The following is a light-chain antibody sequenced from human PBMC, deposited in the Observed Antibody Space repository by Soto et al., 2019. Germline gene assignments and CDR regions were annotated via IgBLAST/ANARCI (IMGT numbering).Light chain of an antibody. CDR2: GAS. J-gene: IGKJ1*01. CDR1: QSVSSSY. V-gene: IGKV3-20*01. CDR3: QQYGSSPWT. Sequence: EIVLTQSPGTLSLSPGERATLSCRASQSVSSSYLAWYQQKPGQAPRPLIYGASSRAVGIPDRFSGSGSVTDFTLTISILEAEDFAVYYCQQYGSSPWTFGQGTKVEIK.